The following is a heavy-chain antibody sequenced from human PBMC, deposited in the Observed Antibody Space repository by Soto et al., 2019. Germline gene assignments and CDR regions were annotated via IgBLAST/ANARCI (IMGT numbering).Heavy chain of an antibody. CDR2: ISYDGSNK. V-gene: IGHV3-30*18. CDR3: AKDGLDYFSYYYYYGMDV. J-gene: IGHJ6*02. D-gene: IGHD4-17*01. Sequence: GGSLRLSCAASGFTFSSYGMHWVRQAPGKGLEWVAVISYDGSNKYYADSVKGRFTISRDNSKNTLYLQMNSLRAEDTAVYYCAKDGLDYFSYYYYYGMDVWGQGTTVTVSS. CDR1: GFTFSSYG.